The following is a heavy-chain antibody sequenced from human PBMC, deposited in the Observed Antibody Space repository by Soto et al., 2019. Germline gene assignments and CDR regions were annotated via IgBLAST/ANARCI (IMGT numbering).Heavy chain of an antibody. Sequence: QVQLVGSGGGVVQPGRSLRLSCAASGFTFSSFGMTWVRQAPGKGLEWVAFILFDGSSKLYEDSVKGRFTISRDNSKNTLYLQMNSLRAEDTAVYYCARDVLAYCGGDCFGSPDYWGQGTLVTVSS. CDR1: GFTFSSFG. D-gene: IGHD2-21*02. V-gene: IGHV3-33*01. J-gene: IGHJ4*02. CDR2: ILFDGSSK. CDR3: ARDVLAYCGGDCFGSPDY.